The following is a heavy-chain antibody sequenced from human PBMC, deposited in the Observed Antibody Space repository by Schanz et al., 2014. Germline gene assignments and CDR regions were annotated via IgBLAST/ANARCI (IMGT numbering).Heavy chain of an antibody. J-gene: IGHJ4*02. Sequence: EVQLAESGGGLIQPGGSLRLSCSASGFTFSSYSMNWVRQAPGKGLEWVSSISSRSSHIYYADSVKGRFTVSRDNAKNSVYLQMNGLRVEDTAVYYCVRERTNYGGNSYYFDHWGQGTLVTVSS. CDR1: GFTFSSYS. V-gene: IGHV3-21*01. D-gene: IGHD2-21*02. CDR2: ISSRSSHI. CDR3: VRERTNYGGNSYYFDH.